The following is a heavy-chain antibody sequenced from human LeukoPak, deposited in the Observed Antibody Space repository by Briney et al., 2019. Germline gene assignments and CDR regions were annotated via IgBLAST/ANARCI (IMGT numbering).Heavy chain of an antibody. CDR1: GGSISSSSYY. Sequence: SETLSLTCTVSGGSISSSSYYWGWIRQPPGKGLEWIGSIYYSGSTYYNPSLKSRVTISVDTSKNQFSLKLSSVTAADTAVYYCARISIVLMAYAMDYWGQGTLVTVSS. CDR3: ARISIVLMAYAMDY. V-gene: IGHV4-39*01. J-gene: IGHJ4*02. CDR2: IYYSGST. D-gene: IGHD2-8*01.